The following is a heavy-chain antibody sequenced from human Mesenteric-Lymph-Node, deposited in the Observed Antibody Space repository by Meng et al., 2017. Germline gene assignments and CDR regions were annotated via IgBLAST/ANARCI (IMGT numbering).Heavy chain of an antibody. V-gene: IGHV3-11*01. J-gene: IGHJ4*02. CDR1: GFTFRDYY. CDR3: AKDLATVAD. Sequence: QVHVVESGGGLFKPGGSLRLSCAASGFTFRDYYMSWIRQAPGKGLEWVSYISSSGSTIYYADSVKGRFTISRDNSKNTLYLQMDSLRAEDTAVYYCAKDLATVADWGQGTLVTVSS. CDR2: ISSSGSTI. D-gene: IGHD4-23*01.